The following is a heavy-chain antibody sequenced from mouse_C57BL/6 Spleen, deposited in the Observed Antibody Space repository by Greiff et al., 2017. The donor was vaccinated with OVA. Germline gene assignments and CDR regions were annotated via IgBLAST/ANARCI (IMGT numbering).Heavy chain of an antibody. Sequence: EVKVVESGEGLVKPGGSLKLSCAASGFTFSSYAMSWVCQTPEKRLEWVAYISSGGDYIYYADTVKGRFTISRDNARNTLYLQMSSLKSEDTAMYYCARDGGNYADFDGWGKGTTLTVSS. CDR1: GFTFSSYA. CDR2: ISSGGDYI. D-gene: IGHD2-1*01. V-gene: IGHV5S21*01. CDR3: ARDGGNYADFDG. J-gene: IGHJ2*01.